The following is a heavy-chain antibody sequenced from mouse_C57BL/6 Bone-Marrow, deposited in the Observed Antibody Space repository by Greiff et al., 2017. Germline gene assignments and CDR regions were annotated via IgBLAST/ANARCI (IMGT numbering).Heavy chain of an antibody. CDR1: GFSLTSYG. D-gene: IGHD1-1*01. Sequence: VKLQESGPGLVQPSQSLSITCPVSGFSLTSYGVHWVRQSPGKGLEWLGVIWSGGSTDYNAAFISRLSISKDNSKSQVFFKMNSLQADDTAIYYCARIPTLLPFYYAMDYWGQGTSVTVSS. CDR3: ARIPTLLPFYYAMDY. J-gene: IGHJ4*01. CDR2: IWSGGST. V-gene: IGHV2-2*01.